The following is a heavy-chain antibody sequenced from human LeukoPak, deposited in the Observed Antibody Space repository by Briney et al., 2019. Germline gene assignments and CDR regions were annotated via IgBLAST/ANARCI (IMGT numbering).Heavy chain of an antibody. CDR3: ARVSYYYGSGSYLVDY. V-gene: IGHV4-34*01. J-gene: IGHJ4*02. Sequence: SETLSLTCAVYGGSFSGYYWSWIRQPPGKGLEWIGEINHSGSTNYNPSLKSRVTISVDTSKNQFSLKLSSVTAADTAVYYCARVSYYYGSGSYLVDYWGQGTLVTVSS. CDR2: INHSGST. D-gene: IGHD3-10*01. CDR1: GGSFSGYY.